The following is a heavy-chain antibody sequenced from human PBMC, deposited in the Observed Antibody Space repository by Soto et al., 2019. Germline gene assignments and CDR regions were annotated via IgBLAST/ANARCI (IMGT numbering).Heavy chain of an antibody. Sequence: VGSLRLSCAASGFTFDTNGMTWVRQAPGKGLEWVSAISAAGGTTYYADPVKGRFTISRDNSKNMLYLQMNSLRAEDTAVYYCAKVPRDCAWLLDLDYFDYWGQGTPVTVSS. V-gene: IGHV3-23*01. D-gene: IGHD3-9*01. CDR3: AKVPRDCAWLLDLDYFDY. J-gene: IGHJ4*02. CDR2: ISAAGGTT. CDR1: GFTFDTNG.